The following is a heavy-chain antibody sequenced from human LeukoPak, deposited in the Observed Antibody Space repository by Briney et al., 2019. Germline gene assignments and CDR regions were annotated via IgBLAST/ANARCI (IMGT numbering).Heavy chain of an antibody. V-gene: IGHV1-18*04. D-gene: IGHD4-17*01. CDR2: ISGYSGNT. CDR1: DYTFTRYD. Sequence: ASVKVSCKASDYTFTRYDINWVRQAPGQGLEWMGWISGYSGNTNYAQKLQGRVTMTTDTSTSTACMELRSLRSDDTAVYFCARQERDGDPPFDYWGQGTLVTVSS. CDR3: ARQERDGDPPFDY. J-gene: IGHJ4*02.